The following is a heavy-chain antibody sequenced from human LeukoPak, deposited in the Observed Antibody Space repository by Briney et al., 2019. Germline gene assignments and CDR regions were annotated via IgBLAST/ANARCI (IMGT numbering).Heavy chain of an antibody. CDR3: ARESPEWRYFDY. V-gene: IGHV3-30*09. D-gene: IGHD2-8*01. CDR1: GFTFSSYA. CDR2: ISYDGSNK. Sequence: GGSLRLSCVVSGFTFSSYAMHWVRQAPGKGLEWVAVISYDGSNKYYADSVKGRFAISRDNAKNSLYLQMNSLRAEDTAVYYCARESPEWRYFDYWGQGTLVTVSS. J-gene: IGHJ4*02.